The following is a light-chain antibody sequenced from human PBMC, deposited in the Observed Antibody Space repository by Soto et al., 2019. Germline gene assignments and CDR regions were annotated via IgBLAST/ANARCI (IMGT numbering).Light chain of an antibody. Sequence: EIGLTQSPGTLSLSPGDTATLSCRDSQSVYSTYLAWYQHKVGQAPRLLIYGSSTRATGIPDRFSGSGSGTDFTLTIRRLEPEDFAVYYCQQYGSSPSTFGQGTKVEVK. CDR1: QSVYSTY. V-gene: IGKV3-20*01. CDR2: GSS. CDR3: QQYGSSPST. J-gene: IGKJ1*01.